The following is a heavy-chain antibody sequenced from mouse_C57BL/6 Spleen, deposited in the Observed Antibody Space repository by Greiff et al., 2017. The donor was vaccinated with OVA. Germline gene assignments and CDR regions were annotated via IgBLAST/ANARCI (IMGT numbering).Heavy chain of an antibody. V-gene: IGHV1-82*01. J-gene: IGHJ4*01. Sequence: QVQLQQSGPELVKPGASVKISCKASGYAFSSSWMNWVKQRPGKGLEWIGRIYPGDGDTNYNGKFKGKATLTADKSSSTAYMQLSSLTSEDSAVYFCARWAQAVAMDYWGQGTSVTVSS. D-gene: IGHD3-2*02. CDR3: ARWAQAVAMDY. CDR2: IYPGDGDT. CDR1: GYAFSSSW.